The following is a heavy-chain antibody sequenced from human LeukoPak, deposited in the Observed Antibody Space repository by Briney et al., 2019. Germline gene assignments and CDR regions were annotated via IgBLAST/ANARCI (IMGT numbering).Heavy chain of an antibody. V-gene: IGHV3-23*01. D-gene: IGHD7-27*01. CDR1: GFTFRNHG. CDR2: ISPSGGGT. CDR3: AQDIAWGAFEH. Sequence: PGGSLRLSCAASGFTFRNHGMNWVRQAPGKGLKWVSGISPSGGGTYYADSVKGRFTISRDDSKNTLSLQMSSLRVEDTALYYCAQDIAWGAFEHWGQGTLVTVSS. J-gene: IGHJ4*02.